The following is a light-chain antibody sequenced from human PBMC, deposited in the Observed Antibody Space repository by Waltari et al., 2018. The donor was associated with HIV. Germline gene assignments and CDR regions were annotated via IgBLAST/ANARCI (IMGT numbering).Light chain of an antibody. J-gene: IGKJ1*01. CDR3: QQRSNWPPGWT. Sequence: DIVLTQSPGTLSLSPGERATLSCRANEDISDDSLAWYQQKAGQAPRLLIYDASNRATGIPAKFSGSGSGTDFTLTISSLEPEDFAVYYCQQRSNWPPGWTFGQGTKVEIK. V-gene: IGKV3-11*01. CDR1: EDISDDS. CDR2: DAS.